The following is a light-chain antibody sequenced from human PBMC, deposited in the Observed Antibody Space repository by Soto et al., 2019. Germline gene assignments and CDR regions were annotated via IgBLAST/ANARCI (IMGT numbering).Light chain of an antibody. CDR3: SLYVGNNNLV. V-gene: IGLV2-8*01. CDR2: EVS. CDR1: SSDIGDYNY. J-gene: IGLJ2*01. Sequence: QSALTQPPSASGSPGQSVTVSCTGTSSDIGDYNYVSWYQQHPGKAPKLMIYEVSKRPSGVPDRFSGSKSGNTASLTVFGLQADYEADYYCSLYVGNNNLVFGGGTKVTVL.